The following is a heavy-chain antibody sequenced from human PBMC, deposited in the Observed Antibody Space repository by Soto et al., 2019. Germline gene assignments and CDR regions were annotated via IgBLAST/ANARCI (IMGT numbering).Heavy chain of an antibody. CDR3: PSSDKLVFGFAS. Sequence: SQTLSLTCDISGDSVSSNSAAWNWIRQSPSRGLEWLGRTSYRSKWYNDYAVSVKSRITNNPDTSKNQFSLQLNSVTPEDPAFFSCPSSDKLVFGFASWAQGPLVTVSS. CDR2: TSYRSKWYN. CDR1: GDSVSSNSAA. D-gene: IGHD3-3*01. V-gene: IGHV6-1*01. J-gene: IGHJ4*02.